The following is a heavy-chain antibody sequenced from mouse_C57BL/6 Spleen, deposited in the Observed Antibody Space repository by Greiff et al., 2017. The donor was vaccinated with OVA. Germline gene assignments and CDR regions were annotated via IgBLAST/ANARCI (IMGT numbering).Heavy chain of an antibody. CDR2: IYPRSGNT. V-gene: IGHV1-81*01. J-gene: IGHJ4*01. D-gene: IGHD1-1*01. CDR1: GYTFTSYG. Sequence: VKLMESGAELARPGASVKLSCKASGYTFTSYGISWVKQRTGQGLEWIGEIYPRSGNTYYNEKFKGKATLTADKSSSTAYMELRSLTSEDSAVYFCARRGDYYGSSYAMDYWGQGTSVTVSS. CDR3: ARRGDYYGSSYAMDY.